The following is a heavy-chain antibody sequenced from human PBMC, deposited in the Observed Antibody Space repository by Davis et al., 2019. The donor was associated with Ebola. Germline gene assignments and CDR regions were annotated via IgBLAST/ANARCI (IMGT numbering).Heavy chain of an antibody. CDR2: INHSGST. D-gene: IGHD3-22*01. CDR1: GGSFSGYY. Sequence: PGGSLRLSCAVYGGSFSGYYWSWIRQPPGKGLEWIGEINHSGSTNYNPSLKSRVTISVDTSKKQFSLKLSSVTAADTAVYYCARSPYYYDSSGYDDAFDIWGQGTMVTVSS. CDR3: ARSPYYYDSSGYDDAFDI. V-gene: IGHV4-34*01. J-gene: IGHJ3*02.